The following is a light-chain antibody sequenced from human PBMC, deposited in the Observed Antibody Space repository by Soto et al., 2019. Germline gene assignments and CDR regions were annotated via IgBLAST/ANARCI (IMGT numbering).Light chain of an antibody. CDR2: GAS. Sequence: EIVMTQSPATLSVSPGERATLSCRASQNVRTNLAWYQQKPGQAPRLLIYGASTRATGFPARFSGSGSGTEFTLTISSLQSEEFAVYYCQQCNNWPSTFGQGTRLDIK. V-gene: IGKV3-15*01. CDR3: QQCNNWPST. J-gene: IGKJ5*01. CDR1: QNVRTN.